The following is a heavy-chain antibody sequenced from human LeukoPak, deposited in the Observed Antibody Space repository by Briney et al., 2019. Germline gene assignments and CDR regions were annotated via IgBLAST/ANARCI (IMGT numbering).Heavy chain of an antibody. Sequence: GGSLRLSCAASGFTFSSYAMSWVRQAPGKGLEWVSAISGSGGSTYYADSVKGRFTISRDNSKNTLYLQMNSLRAEDTAVYYCAKGGLDYCDSSGYLDYWGQGTLVTVSS. V-gene: IGHV3-23*01. J-gene: IGHJ4*02. CDR2: ISGSGGST. CDR1: GFTFSSYA. CDR3: AKGGLDYCDSSGYLDY. D-gene: IGHD3-22*01.